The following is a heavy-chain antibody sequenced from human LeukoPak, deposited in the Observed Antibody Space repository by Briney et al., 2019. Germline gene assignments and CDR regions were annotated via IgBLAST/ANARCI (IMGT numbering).Heavy chain of an antibody. CDR1: GFTFSTYG. V-gene: IGHV3-23*01. D-gene: IGHD4/OR15-4a*01. Sequence: GGSLRLSCAASGFTFSTYGMSWVRQAPGKGLEWVSIVSGGGVNTYYVDPVKGRFTISRDNSRNTLYLQMNSLRVEDTAVYYCAKGHTDYGTGFDLWGQGTLVIVSS. J-gene: IGHJ4*02. CDR2: VSGGGVNT. CDR3: AKGHTDYGTGFDL.